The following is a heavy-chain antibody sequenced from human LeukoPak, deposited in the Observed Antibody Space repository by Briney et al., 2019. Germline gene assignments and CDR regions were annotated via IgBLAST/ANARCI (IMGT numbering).Heavy chain of an antibody. CDR1: GFTFTIYA. V-gene: IGHV3-23*01. Sequence: GGSLRLSCAASGFTFTIYAMTWVRQAPGKGLEWVSAISGTGGRTYYADSVKGRFTISRDNSKNTLYLQMNSLRAEDTAVYYCARARGYCSSTSCLLAYWGQGTLVTVSS. D-gene: IGHD2-2*01. CDR2: ISGTGGRT. J-gene: IGHJ4*02. CDR3: ARARGYCSSTSCLLAY.